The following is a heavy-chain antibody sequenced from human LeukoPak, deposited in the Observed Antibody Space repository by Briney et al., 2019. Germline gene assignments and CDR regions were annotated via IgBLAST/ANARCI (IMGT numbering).Heavy chain of an antibody. CDR2: ISGSGGST. Sequence: GGSLRLSCAASGFTFSTYGMSWVRQAPGKGLEWVPAISGSGGSTFNADSVKGRFTISRDNSKYTLFLQMNSLRAEDTAIYCCAKDHPSGYYFDYWGQGTLVTVSS. J-gene: IGHJ4*02. CDR1: GFTFSTYG. V-gene: IGHV3-23*01. D-gene: IGHD1-14*01. CDR3: AKDHPSGYYFDY.